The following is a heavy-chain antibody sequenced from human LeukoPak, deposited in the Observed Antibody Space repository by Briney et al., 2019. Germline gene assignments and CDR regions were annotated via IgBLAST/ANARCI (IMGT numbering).Heavy chain of an antibody. D-gene: IGHD1-26*01. CDR1: GSTFSSYS. CDR3: ARDVGY. CDR2: ISADSSYI. V-gene: IGHV3-21*04. Sequence: GGSLRLSCAASGSTFSSYSMNWVRQAPGKGLEWVSCISADSSYIYYADSVKGRFTISRDNARNSLYLQMNSLRAEDTAVYYCARDVGYWGQGTLVTVSS. J-gene: IGHJ4*02.